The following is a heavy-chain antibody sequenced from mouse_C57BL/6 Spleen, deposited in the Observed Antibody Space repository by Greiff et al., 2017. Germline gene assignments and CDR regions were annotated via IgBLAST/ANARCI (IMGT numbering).Heavy chain of an antibody. D-gene: IGHD1-1*01. CDR2: IDPETGGT. J-gene: IGHJ4*01. CDR1: GYTFTDYE. Sequence: VQRVESGAELVRPGASVTLSCKASGYTFTDYEMHWVKQTPVHGLEWIGAIDPETGGTAYNEKFKGKAILTADKSSSTAYMELRRLTSEDSADYYCTKCYYGSSDDFYAMDYWGQGTSVTVSS. V-gene: IGHV1-15*01. CDR3: TKCYYGSSDDFYAMDY.